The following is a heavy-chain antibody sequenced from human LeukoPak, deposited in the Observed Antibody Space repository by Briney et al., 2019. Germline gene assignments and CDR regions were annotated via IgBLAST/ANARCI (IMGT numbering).Heavy chain of an antibody. CDR3: ASGSGGSYYFDY. CDR1: GFTFSDYY. CDR2: ISGSGHTI. V-gene: IGHV3-11*01. D-gene: IGHD3-10*01. J-gene: IGHJ4*02. Sequence: PGGSLRLSCAASGFTFSDYYMSWVRQAPGKGLEWVSYISGSGHTIYYADSVKGRFTISRDNAKNSLYLQMISLRAEETAVYYCASGSGGSYYFDYWGQGTLVTFSS.